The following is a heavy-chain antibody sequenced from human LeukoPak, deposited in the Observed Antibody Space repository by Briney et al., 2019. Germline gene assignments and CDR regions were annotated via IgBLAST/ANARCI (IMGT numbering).Heavy chain of an antibody. CDR2: IYYSGST. Sequence: SETLSLTCTVSGRSITSISYYWGWIRQPPGKGLEWIGSIYYSGSTYYNPSLKSRVTISVDTSKNQFSLKLSSVTAADTAVYYCARRLGYCSGGSCPSPNWFDPWGQGTLVTVSS. CDR3: ARRLGYCSGGSCPSPNWFDP. V-gene: IGHV4-39*01. J-gene: IGHJ5*02. D-gene: IGHD2-15*01. CDR1: GRSITSISYY.